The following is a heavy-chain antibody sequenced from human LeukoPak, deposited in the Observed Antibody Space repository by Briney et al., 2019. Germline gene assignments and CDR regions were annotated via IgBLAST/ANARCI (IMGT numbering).Heavy chain of an antibody. V-gene: IGHV1-2*02. D-gene: IGHD3-3*01. J-gene: IGHJ5*02. CDR2: ISPNSGGT. CDR1: GYTFTGYY. CDR3: ARGPKYYDFWSGYRNWFDP. Sequence: GASVKVSCKASGYTFTGYYMHWVRQAPGQGLEWMGWISPNSGGTNYAQKFQGRVTMTRDTSISTAYMELSRLRSDDTAVYYCARGPKYYDFWSGYRNWFDPWGQGTLVTVSS.